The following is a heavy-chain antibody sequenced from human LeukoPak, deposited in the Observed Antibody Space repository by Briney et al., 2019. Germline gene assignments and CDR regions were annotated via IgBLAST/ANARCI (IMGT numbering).Heavy chain of an antibody. CDR1: GFTFSTYW. CDR3: ARDVNDRYGEKFDY. Sequence: GGSLRLSCAASGFTFSTYWMSWVRQAPGKGLEWVANIKRDASEKYYVDSVKGGFTISRDNAKNSLYLQMNSLRVEDTALYYCARDVNDRYGEKFDYWGQGTLVTVSS. D-gene: IGHD4-17*01. J-gene: IGHJ4*02. V-gene: IGHV3-7*01. CDR2: IKRDASEK.